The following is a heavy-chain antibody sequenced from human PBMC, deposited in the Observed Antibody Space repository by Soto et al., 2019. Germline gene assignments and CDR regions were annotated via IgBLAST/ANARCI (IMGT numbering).Heavy chain of an antibody. J-gene: IGHJ6*02. CDR2: IWYDGSNK. D-gene: IGHD4-17*01. CDR1: GFTFSSYG. Sequence: GGSLRLSCAASGFTFSSYGMHWVRQAPGKGLEWVAVIWYDGSNKYYADSVKGRFTTSRDNSKNTLYLQMNSLRAEDTAVYYCARDGVDGDYATYYYYYGMGVWGQGSTVTVSS. CDR3: ARDGVDGDYATYYYYYGMGV. V-gene: IGHV3-33*01.